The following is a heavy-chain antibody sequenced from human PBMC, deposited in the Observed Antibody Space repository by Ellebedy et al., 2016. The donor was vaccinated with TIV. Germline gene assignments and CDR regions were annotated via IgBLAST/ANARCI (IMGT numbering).Heavy chain of an antibody. J-gene: IGHJ4*02. CDR2: IKQDGSEK. CDR3: ARDQWLGRAYYFDY. V-gene: IGHV3-7*01. CDR1: GFTFSSYW. Sequence: GGSLRLSCAASGFTFSSYWMSWVRQAPGKGLEWVANIKQDGSEKYYVDSVKGRFSISRDNAKNSMYLQMNSLTDEDTAVYYCARDQWLGRAYYFDYWGQGTLLTVSS. D-gene: IGHD6-19*01.